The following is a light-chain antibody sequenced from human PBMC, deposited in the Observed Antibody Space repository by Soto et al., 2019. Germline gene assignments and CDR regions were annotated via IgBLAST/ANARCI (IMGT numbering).Light chain of an antibody. CDR1: QSISGW. CDR3: QHSNSYLCT. V-gene: IGKV1-5*01. CDR2: GAS. J-gene: IGKJ2*02. Sequence: DIQMTQSPSTLSASVGDRVTITCRASQSISGWLAWYQQKPGKAPKLLIYGASSLASGVPSRFSSSGSETEFTLTISSLQPEDFATYYCQHSNSYLCTFGQGTKLEIK.